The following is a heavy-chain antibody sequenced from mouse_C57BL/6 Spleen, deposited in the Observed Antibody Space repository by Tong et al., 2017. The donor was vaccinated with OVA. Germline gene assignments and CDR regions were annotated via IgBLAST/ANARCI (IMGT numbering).Heavy chain of an antibody. CDR3: ARRSGYFDG. CDR2: INPNNGGT. V-gene: IGHV1-22*01. J-gene: IGHJ1*03. Sequence: YKASGYTFTDYNMHWVKQSHGKSLEWIGYINPNNGGTSYNQKFKGKATLTVNKSSSTAYMELRSLTSEDSAVYYCARRSGYFDGWGTGTTVTVSS. CDR1: GYTFTDYN.